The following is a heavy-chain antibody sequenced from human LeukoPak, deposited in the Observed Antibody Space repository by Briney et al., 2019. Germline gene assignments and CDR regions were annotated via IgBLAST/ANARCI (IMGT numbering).Heavy chain of an antibody. CDR1: GLTFSSYE. V-gene: IGHV3-48*03. J-gene: IGHJ4*02. CDR3: ARKYCSTTSCLFDN. D-gene: IGHD2-2*01. Sequence: GGSLRLSCAASGLTFSSYEMIWVPQAPGKGLQWVSDISISDTTIYYADSVKGRFTISRDNAKNSLYLQMNSLRAEDTAVYYCARKYCSTTSCLFDNWGQGTLVTVSS. CDR2: ISISDTTI.